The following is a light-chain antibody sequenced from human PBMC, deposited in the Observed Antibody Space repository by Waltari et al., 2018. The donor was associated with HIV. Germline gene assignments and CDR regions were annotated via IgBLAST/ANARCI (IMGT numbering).Light chain of an antibody. V-gene: IGLV1-40*01. CDR2: GNR. CDR1: SSNIGAGYD. Sequence: QSVLTQPPSVSGAPGPRVTVSCTGSSSNIGAGYDVHWYQQLPGTAPKLRIYGNRKRPSGVPDRFSGSKSGNSASLAITGLQAEDEADYYCQSYDSSLSGSWVFGGGTKLTVL. CDR3: QSYDSSLSGSWV. J-gene: IGLJ3*02.